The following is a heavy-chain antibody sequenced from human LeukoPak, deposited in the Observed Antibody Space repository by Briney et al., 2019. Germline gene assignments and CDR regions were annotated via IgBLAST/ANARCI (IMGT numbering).Heavy chain of an antibody. CDR1: GGSISSYY. CDR3: ARLSSGGGAFDI. V-gene: IGHV4-59*01. CDR2: IYYSGST. Sequence: PSETLSLTCTVSGGSISSYYWSWIRQPPGKGLEWIGYIYYSGSTNCNPSLKSRVTISVDTSKNQFSLKLSSVTAADTAVYYCARLSSGGGAFDIWGQGTMVTVSS. J-gene: IGHJ3*02. D-gene: IGHD3-10*01.